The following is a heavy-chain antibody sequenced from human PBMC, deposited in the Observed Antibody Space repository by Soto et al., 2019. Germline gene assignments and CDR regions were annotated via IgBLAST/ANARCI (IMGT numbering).Heavy chain of an antibody. CDR2: IYPGDSET. J-gene: IGHJ5*02. CDR1: GYSFSNYW. Sequence: GESLKISCKGSGYSFSNYWIVWVRQMPGKGLEWMGIIYPGDSETKYSPSFQGQVTISADKSINTAYLQWISLKASDTAMYYCAGHRGGSPYDWFCSCGQGTLVTVSS. CDR3: AGHRGGSPYDWFCS. V-gene: IGHV5-51*01. D-gene: IGHD2-15*01.